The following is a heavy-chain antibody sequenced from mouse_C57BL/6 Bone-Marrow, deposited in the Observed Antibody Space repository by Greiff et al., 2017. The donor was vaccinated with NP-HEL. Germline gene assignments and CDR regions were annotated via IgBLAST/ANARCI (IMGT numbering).Heavy chain of an antibody. CDR1: GYSFTGYY. CDR3: ASSRIYYCGSRVYFDY. D-gene: IGHD1-1*01. J-gene: IGHJ2*01. Sequence: EVQLQQSGPELVKPGASVKISCKASGYSFTGYYMNWVKQSPEKSLEWIGEINPSTGGTTYNQKFKAKATLTADKSSSTAYMQLKSLTSEDSAVYYCASSRIYYCGSRVYFDYWGQGTTLTVSS. V-gene: IGHV1-42*01. CDR2: INPSTGGT.